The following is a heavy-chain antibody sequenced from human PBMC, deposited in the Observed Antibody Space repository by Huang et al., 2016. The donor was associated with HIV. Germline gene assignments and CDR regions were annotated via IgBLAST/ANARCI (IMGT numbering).Heavy chain of an antibody. CDR1: GGSIRSDNSY. CDR2: IYYRGST. Sequence: QLQLQESGPGLVKPSETLSLTWTVSGGSIRSDNSYWGWIRQPPGKGLEWIGSIYYRGSTYYHPSLTSRVTIPVDTSKNQFSLKMRSVTAADTAVYYCARLPGSITMIRGVITDPYWGQGTLVTVSS. J-gene: IGHJ4*02. V-gene: IGHV4-39*01. CDR3: ARLPGSITMIRGVITDPY. D-gene: IGHD3-10*01.